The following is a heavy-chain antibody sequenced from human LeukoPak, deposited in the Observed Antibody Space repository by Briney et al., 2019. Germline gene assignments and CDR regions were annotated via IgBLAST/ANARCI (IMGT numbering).Heavy chain of an antibody. CDR3: ARDPRTYYDFWSGQEIPPNVVFDY. J-gene: IGHJ4*02. D-gene: IGHD3-3*01. CDR1: GYTFTGYY. V-gene: IGHV1-2*02. Sequence: GASVKVSCKASGYTFTGYYIHWVRQAPGQGLEWMGWIKPSSGGTNYAQKLQGRVTMTTDTSTSTAYMELRSLRSDDTAVYYCARDPRTYYDFWSGQEIPPNVVFDYWGQGTLVTVSS. CDR2: IKPSSGGT.